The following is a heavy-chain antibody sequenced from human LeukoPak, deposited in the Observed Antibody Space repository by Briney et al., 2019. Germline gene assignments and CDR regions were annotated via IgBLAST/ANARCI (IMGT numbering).Heavy chain of an antibody. D-gene: IGHD2/OR15-2a*01. Sequence: NPSETLSLTCTVSGGSFSGYYWSWIRQPPGKGLEWIGEINHSGSTNYNPSLKSRVTISVDTSKNQFSLKLSSVTAADTAVYYCARGYRQYLYYMDVWGKGTTLTVSS. J-gene: IGHJ6*03. CDR1: GGSFSGYY. CDR2: INHSGST. V-gene: IGHV4-34*01. CDR3: ARGYRQYLYYMDV.